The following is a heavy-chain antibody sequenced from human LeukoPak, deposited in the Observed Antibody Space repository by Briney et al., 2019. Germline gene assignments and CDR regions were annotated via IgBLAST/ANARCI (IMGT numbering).Heavy chain of an antibody. Sequence: PGGSLRLSCAASGFTFSSSWMTWVRQAPGKGLEWVAHIKDDGTEDYYVDSVKGRFTISRDNAKNSLYLQVNSLRAEDTAVYYCARDHSSGWYSDYFDYWGQGTLVTVSS. J-gene: IGHJ4*02. CDR2: IKDDGTED. CDR3: ARDHSSGWYSDYFDY. V-gene: IGHV3-7*01. D-gene: IGHD6-19*01. CDR1: GFTFSSSW.